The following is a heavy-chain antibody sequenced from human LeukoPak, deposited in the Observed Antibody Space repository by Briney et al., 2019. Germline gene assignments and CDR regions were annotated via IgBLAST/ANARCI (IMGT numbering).Heavy chain of an antibody. CDR3: ARDAQWLVPEGYFYYMDV. Sequence: GGSLRLSCAGSGFTFSRYSMDWFRQAPGKGLERVSSISSRSTNIFYADSVKGRFTISRDNAKNSLYLQMNSLGAEDTAVYYCARDAQWLVPEGYFYYMDVWGKGTTVTVSS. CDR2: ISSRSTNI. CDR1: GFTFSRYS. D-gene: IGHD6-19*01. V-gene: IGHV3-21*01. J-gene: IGHJ6*03.